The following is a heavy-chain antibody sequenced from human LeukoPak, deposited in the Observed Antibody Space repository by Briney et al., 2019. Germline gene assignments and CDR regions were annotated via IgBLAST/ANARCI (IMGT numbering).Heavy chain of an antibody. Sequence: QPGRSLRLSCAASGFTVSSNYMSWVRQAPRKGLEWVSIIYSGGNTYFADSVKGRFTISRDNSKNTLYLQMNSLRAEDTAVYYCARDLDTYVVLTAYDTFDIWGQGTMVTVSS. V-gene: IGHV3-53*01. J-gene: IGHJ3*02. D-gene: IGHD2-21*02. CDR1: GFTVSSNY. CDR3: ARDLDTYVVLTAYDTFDI. CDR2: IYSGGNT.